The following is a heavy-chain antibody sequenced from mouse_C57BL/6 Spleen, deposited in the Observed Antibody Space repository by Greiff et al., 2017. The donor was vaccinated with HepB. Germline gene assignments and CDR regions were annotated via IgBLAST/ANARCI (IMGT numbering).Heavy chain of an antibody. CDR1: GFTFSSYA. Sequence: EVQLVESGGGLVKPGGSLKLSCAASGFTFSSYAMSWVRQTPEKRLEWVATISDGGSYTYYPDNVKGRFIISRDNAKNNRYLQMSHLKSEDTAIYYCARHYDGGYFDVWGTGTTVTVAS. V-gene: IGHV5-4*01. D-gene: IGHD2-3*01. CDR2: ISDGGSYT. CDR3: ARHYDGGYFDV. J-gene: IGHJ1*03.